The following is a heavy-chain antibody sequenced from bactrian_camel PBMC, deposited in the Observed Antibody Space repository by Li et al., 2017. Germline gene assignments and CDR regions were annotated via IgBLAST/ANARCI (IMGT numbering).Heavy chain of an antibody. CDR2: IDSEGII. CDR1: GHYC. V-gene: IGHV3S57*01. D-gene: IGHD6*01. Sequence: LRLSCAASGHYCMGWFRQAPGKEREGVATIDSEGIISYADSVKGRFTISKDTAANTLYLQMNSLKPEDTGMYYCAGSGYRSFKLLVGGLVGLEVGMDYWGNGTQVTVS. J-gene: IGHJ7*01.